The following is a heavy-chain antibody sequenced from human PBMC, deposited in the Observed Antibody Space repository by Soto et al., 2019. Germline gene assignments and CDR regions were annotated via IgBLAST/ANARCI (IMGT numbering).Heavy chain of an antibody. D-gene: IGHD2-15*01. CDR3: AWEYCSGGSCYGGDY. CDR2: ISTYNSDT. J-gene: IGHJ4*02. Sequence: QVQLVQSGAEVKEPGASGKVSCKASGYTLTSYGISWVRQAPGQGREWMGWISTYNSDTKYAHKFQDRVTMTPDTSTSTDYMELRSMRSDDTAVYYCAWEYCSGGSCYGGDYWGQGTLVTGSS. V-gene: IGHV1-18*01. CDR1: GYTLTSYG.